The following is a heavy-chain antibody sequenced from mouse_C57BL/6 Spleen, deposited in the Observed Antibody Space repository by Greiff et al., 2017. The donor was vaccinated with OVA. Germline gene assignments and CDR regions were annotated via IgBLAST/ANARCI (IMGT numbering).Heavy chain of an antibody. CDR3: ARDGVITTVVDWYFDV. V-gene: IGHV1-52*01. J-gene: IGHJ1*03. CDR2: IDPSDSET. CDR1: GYTFTSYW. Sequence: QVQLQQPGAELVRPGSSVKLSCKASGYTFTSYWMHWVKQRPIQGLEWIGNIDPSDSETHYNQKFKDKATLTVDKSSSTAYMQLSSLTSEDSAVYYCARDGVITTVVDWYFDVWGTGTTVTVSS. D-gene: IGHD1-1*01.